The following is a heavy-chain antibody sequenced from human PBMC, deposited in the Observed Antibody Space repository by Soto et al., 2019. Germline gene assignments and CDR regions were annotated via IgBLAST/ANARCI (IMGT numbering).Heavy chain of an antibody. J-gene: IGHJ4*02. CDR3: AKDRDYSNYLGGGPLDY. CDR1: GFTFSSYG. CDR2: ISYDGSNK. Sequence: QVQLVESGGGVVQPGRSLRLSCAASGFTFSSYGMHWVRQAPGKGLEWVAVISYDGSNKYYADSVKGRFTISRDNSKNTLYLKMNSLRAEDTAVYYWAKDRDYSNYLGGGPLDYWGQGTLVTVSS. V-gene: IGHV3-30*18. D-gene: IGHD4-4*01.